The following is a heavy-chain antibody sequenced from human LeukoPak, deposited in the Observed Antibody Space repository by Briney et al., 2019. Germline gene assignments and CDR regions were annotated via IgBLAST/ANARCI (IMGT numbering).Heavy chain of an antibody. Sequence: PGGSLRLSCAVSGITLSNYGMSWVRQAPGKGLEWVAGISGSAGGTNYADSVKGRFTISRDNSKNTLYLQLNRLRAEDTAVYFCAKRGVVIRVILVGFHKEAYYFDSWGLGALVTVSS. CDR3: AKRGVVIRVILVGFHKEAYYFDS. V-gene: IGHV3-23*01. CDR1: GITLSNYG. J-gene: IGHJ4*02. D-gene: IGHD3-22*01. CDR2: ISGSAGGT.